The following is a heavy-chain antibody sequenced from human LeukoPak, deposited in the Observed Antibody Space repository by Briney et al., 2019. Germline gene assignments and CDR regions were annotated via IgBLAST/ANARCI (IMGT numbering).Heavy chain of an antibody. D-gene: IGHD5-18*01. CDR2: INAGNGNT. V-gene: IGHV1-3*01. CDR3: ARASPTATEGYYFDY. J-gene: IGHJ4*02. CDR1: GYTFTSYA. Sequence: ASVKVSCKASGYTFTSYAMHWVRQAPGQRLEWMGWINAGNGNTKYSQKFQGRATITRDTSASTAYMELSSLRSEDTAVYYCARASPTATEGYYFDYWGQGTLVTVPS.